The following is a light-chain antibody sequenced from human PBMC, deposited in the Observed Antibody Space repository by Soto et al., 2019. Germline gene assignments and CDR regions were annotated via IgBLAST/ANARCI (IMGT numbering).Light chain of an antibody. J-gene: IGLJ3*02. CDR3: ISFTSSNTWL. CDR2: EVT. Sequence: QSVLTQPASVSGSPGQWITISCTGTSSNVGGYNYVSWYQQYPGKAPKLMIFEVTNRPSGVSDRFSGSKSGNTASLTISGLQAEDEADYYCISFTSSNTWLFGGGTKLTVL. V-gene: IGLV2-14*01. CDR1: SSNVGGYNY.